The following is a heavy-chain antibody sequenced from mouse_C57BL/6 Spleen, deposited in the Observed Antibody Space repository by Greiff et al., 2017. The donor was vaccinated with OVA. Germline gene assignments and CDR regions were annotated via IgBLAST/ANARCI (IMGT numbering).Heavy chain of an antibody. D-gene: IGHD1-1*01. Sequence: EVQLQQSGAELVRPGASVKLSCTASGFNIKDYYMHWVKQRPEQGLEWIGRIDPEDGDTEYAPKFQGKATMTADTSSNTAYLQLSSLTSEDTAVYYCTSYYYGSSYFDYWGQGTTLTVSS. V-gene: IGHV14-1*01. CDR3: TSYYYGSSYFDY. J-gene: IGHJ2*01. CDR1: GFNIKDYY. CDR2: IDPEDGDT.